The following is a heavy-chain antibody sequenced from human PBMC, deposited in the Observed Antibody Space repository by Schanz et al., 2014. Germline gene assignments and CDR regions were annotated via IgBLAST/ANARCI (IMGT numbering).Heavy chain of an antibody. V-gene: IGHV3-23*01. Sequence: EVQLLESGGGLVQPGGSLRLSCAASGFNFNNFAMTWVRQAPGKGLEWVIVISGSGWSTYYADSVRGRFTMSRDNSKNTVHWQMSSLRVEDTTVYYCAKDPRGYKNDRAYYIDYWGQGTLVSVSS. CDR1: GFNFNNFA. D-gene: IGHD3-10*01. J-gene: IGHJ4*02. CDR3: AKDPRGYKNDRAYYIDY. CDR2: ISGSGWST.